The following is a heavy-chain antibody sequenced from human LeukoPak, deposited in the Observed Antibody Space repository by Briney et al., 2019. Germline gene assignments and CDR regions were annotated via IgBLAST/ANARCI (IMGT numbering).Heavy chain of an antibody. D-gene: IGHD3-10*01. CDR2: ISWNSGSI. CDR3: AKGSYGSGSYPDY. V-gene: IGHV3-9*03. Sequence: PGRSLRLSCAASGFTFDDYAMHWVRQAPGKGLEGVSGISWNSGSIGYADSVKGRFTISRDNAKNSLYLQMKSLRAEDMALYYCAKGSYGSGSYPDYWGQGTLVTVSS. J-gene: IGHJ4*02. CDR1: GFTFDDYA.